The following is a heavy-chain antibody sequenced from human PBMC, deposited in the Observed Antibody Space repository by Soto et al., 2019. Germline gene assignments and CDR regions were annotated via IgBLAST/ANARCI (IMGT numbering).Heavy chain of an antibody. CDR2: IIPIFGTA. CDR3: ARDKVGYYDSSGYYRVSVPPDYYYGMDV. CDR1: GGTFSSYA. V-gene: IGHV1-69*01. Sequence: QVQPVQSGAEVKKPGSSVKVSCKASGGTFSSYAISWVRQAPGQGLKWMGGIIPIFGTANYAQKFQGRVTITADESTSTAYMELSSLRSEDTAVYYCARDKVGYYDSSGYYRVSVPPDYYYGMDVWGQGTTVTVSS. J-gene: IGHJ6*02. D-gene: IGHD3-22*01.